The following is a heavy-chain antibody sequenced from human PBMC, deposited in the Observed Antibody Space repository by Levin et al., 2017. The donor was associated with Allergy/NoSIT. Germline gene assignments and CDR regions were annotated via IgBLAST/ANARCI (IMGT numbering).Heavy chain of an antibody. J-gene: IGHJ2*01. CDR2: IYPGDSDT. Sequence: SGESLKISCEASGYSFNSCWIAWVRQTPGKGLEWVGIIYPGDSDTRYSPSFQGRVTISADKSTSTLYLQWSSLKTSDTAMYYCARRDSDNFSWYFDLWGRGTLVTVSS. CDR1: GYSFNSCW. D-gene: IGHD1-1*01. CDR3: ARRDSDNFSWYFDL. V-gene: IGHV5-51*01.